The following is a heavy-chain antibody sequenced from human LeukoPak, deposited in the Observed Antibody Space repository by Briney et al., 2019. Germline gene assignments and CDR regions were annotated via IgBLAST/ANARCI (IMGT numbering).Heavy chain of an antibody. Sequence: PGRSLRLSCAASGFTFTTYALHWVRQAPGKGLEWVALISSDGTNKYYADSVKGRFTISRDNSKNTLYLQMNSLRAEDTAVYYCAKGGIAAAGTGLIYYYYYYMDVWGKGTTVTVSS. CDR1: GFTFTTYA. CDR2: ISSDGTNK. D-gene: IGHD6-13*01. J-gene: IGHJ6*03. CDR3: AKGGIAAAGTGLIYYYYYYMDV. V-gene: IGHV3-30*04.